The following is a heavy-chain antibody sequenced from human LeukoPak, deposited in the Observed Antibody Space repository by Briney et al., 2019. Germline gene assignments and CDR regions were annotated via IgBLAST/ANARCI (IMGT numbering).Heavy chain of an antibody. V-gene: IGHV3-33*01. J-gene: IGHJ4*02. D-gene: IGHD2-15*01. CDR1: GFTFSSYG. CDR3: ARRHCSGGDCYFFD. Sequence: GGSLRLSCAASGFTFSSYGMHWVRQAPGKGLEWVALIWYDGNNKYYADSVKGRLTISRDNSKNTLYLQLNSLRAEDTAVYYCARRHCSGGDCYFFDWGQGTLVTVSS. CDR2: IWYDGNNK.